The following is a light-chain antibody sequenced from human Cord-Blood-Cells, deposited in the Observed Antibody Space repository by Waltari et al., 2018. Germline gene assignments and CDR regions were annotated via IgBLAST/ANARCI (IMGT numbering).Light chain of an antibody. Sequence: QSALTQPASVSGSPGQSITISCTGTSRDVGGYNYVSWYQQHPGKAPKIMIYDVSKRPSGVSNRFSGSKSGNTASLTISGLQAEDEADYYCSSYTSSSTWVFGGGTKLTVL. CDR3: SSYTSSSTWV. CDR2: DVS. J-gene: IGLJ3*02. V-gene: IGLV2-14*01. CDR1: SRDVGGYNY.